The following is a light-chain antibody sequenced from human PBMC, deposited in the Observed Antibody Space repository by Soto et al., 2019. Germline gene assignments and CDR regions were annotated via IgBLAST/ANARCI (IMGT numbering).Light chain of an antibody. CDR1: QSVSNN. CDR3: PQYNNWPRS. V-gene: IGKV3D-15*01. CDR2: GAS. Sequence: EIVMTQSPATLSVSPGERATLSCRASQSVSNNLAWYQQQPGQAPRLLIYGASTRATGIPARFSGSGSGTEFTLTISSLQPDDFAVYYCPQYNNWPRSFGPGTKVDIK. J-gene: IGKJ3*01.